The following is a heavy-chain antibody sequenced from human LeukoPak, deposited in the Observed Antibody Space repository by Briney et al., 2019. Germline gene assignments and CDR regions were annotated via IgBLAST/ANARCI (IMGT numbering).Heavy chain of an antibody. CDR2: INQDGSEK. J-gene: IGHJ3*02. V-gene: IGHV3-7*05. D-gene: IGHD3-10*01. Sequence: PGGSLRLSCAASGFTFSIYWMNWVRQAPGKGLEWVANINQDGSEKYYVDSVNGRFTISRDNAKNSLSLQMNSLRAEDTAVYYCSREGMVSAFDIWGQGTMVTVSS. CDR3: SREGMVSAFDI. CDR1: GFTFSIYW.